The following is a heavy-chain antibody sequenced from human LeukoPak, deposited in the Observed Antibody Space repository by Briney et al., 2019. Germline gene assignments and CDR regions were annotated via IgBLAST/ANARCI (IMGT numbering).Heavy chain of an antibody. D-gene: IGHD6-13*01. J-gene: IGHJ4*02. Sequence: ASVKVSCKASGYTFTGYYMHWVRQATGQGLEWMGWINPKSGGTNYAQKFQGRVIMTRDTSISTAYMELSRLRSDDTAVYYCAREAAAAGENYFDYWGQGTLVTVSS. CDR2: INPKSGGT. CDR1: GYTFTGYY. V-gene: IGHV1-2*02. CDR3: AREAAAAGENYFDY.